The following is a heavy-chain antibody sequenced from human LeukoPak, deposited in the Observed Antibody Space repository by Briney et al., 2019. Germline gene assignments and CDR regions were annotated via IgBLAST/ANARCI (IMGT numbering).Heavy chain of an antibody. Sequence: PSETLSLTCTVPGYSISSGYYWGWIRQPPGKGLEWIGSIYHNGSTYYNPSLKSRVTISVDTSKNQFSLKLSSVTAADTAVYFCARVLRDGYNSWYFDYWGQGTLVTVSS. CDR1: GYSISSGYY. V-gene: IGHV4-38-2*02. CDR3: ARVLRDGYNSWYFDY. D-gene: IGHD5-24*01. J-gene: IGHJ4*02. CDR2: IYHNGST.